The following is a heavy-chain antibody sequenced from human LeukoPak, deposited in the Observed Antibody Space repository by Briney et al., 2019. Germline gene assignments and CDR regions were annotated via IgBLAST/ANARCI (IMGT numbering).Heavy chain of an antibody. CDR1: GYRFTTYW. CDR3: ARQITDQSSGYDSIDY. Sequence: GESLKISCKASGYRFTTYWIGWVRQMPGKGLEWMGIIYPGDSDTRYSPSFEGQVTFSADKSITTAYLQWSSLKASDTAMYYCARQITDQSSGYDSIDYWGQGTLVTVSS. D-gene: IGHD5-12*01. J-gene: IGHJ4*02. CDR2: IYPGDSDT. V-gene: IGHV5-51*01.